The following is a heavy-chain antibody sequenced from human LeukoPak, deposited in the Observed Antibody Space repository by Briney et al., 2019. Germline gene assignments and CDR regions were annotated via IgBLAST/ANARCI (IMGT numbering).Heavy chain of an antibody. D-gene: IGHD5-18*01. V-gene: IGHV3-23*01. CDR2: ISDNEGRT. CDR1: GFTFNYYA. Sequence: GGSLRLSCAASGFTFNYYAISWVRQAPGKGLEWVSGISDNEGRTYYTDSVKGRFTISRDNRKNTVYLQMHNLRADDTAVYFCARHDSFIPYWGQGTLVTVSS. J-gene: IGHJ4*02. CDR3: ARHDSFIPY.